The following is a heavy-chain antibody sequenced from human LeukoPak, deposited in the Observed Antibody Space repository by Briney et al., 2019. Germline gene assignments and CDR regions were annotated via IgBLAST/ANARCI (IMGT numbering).Heavy chain of an antibody. V-gene: IGHV4-4*08. CDR1: GGSIRNYY. CDR2: TYSSGST. D-gene: IGHD1-26*01. Sequence: SETLSLTCTVSGGSIRNYYWSWIRQPPGKGLEWIGYTYSSGSTTYNPSLQSRVTISVDTSKNQFYLRLSSVTAADTAVYYCARWVGATVFDYWGQGTLVTVSS. J-gene: IGHJ4*02. CDR3: ARWVGATVFDY.